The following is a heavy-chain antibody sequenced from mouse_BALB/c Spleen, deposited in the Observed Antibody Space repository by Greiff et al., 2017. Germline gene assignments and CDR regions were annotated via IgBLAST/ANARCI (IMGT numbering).Heavy chain of an antibody. CDR2: ILPGSGST. CDR3: ARGLLRLRGDY. V-gene: IGHV1-9*01. D-gene: IGHD1-2*01. CDR1: GYTFSSYW. Sequence: QVQLQQSGAELMKPGASVKISCKATGYTFSSYWIEWVKQRPGHGLEWIGEILPGSGSTNYNEKFKGKATFTADTSSNTAYMQLSSLTSEDSAVYYCARGLLRLRGDYWGQGTTLTVSS. J-gene: IGHJ2*01.